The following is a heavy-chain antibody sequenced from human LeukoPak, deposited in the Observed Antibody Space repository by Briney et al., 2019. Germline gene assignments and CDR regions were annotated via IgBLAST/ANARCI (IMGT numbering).Heavy chain of an antibody. CDR1: GFTFSSYS. CDR3: ARDRPMYYYDSSGYWDY. CDR2: ISSSSSYI. D-gene: IGHD3-22*01. V-gene: IGHV3-21*01. Sequence: PGGSLRLSCAASGFTFSSYSMNWVRQAPGKGLEWVLSISSSSSYIYYADSVKGRFTISRDNAKNSLYLQMNSLRAEDTAVYYCARDRPMYYYDSSGYWDYWGQGTLVTVSS. J-gene: IGHJ4*02.